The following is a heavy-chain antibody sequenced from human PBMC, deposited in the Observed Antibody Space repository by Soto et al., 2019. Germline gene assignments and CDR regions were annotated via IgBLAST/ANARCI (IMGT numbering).Heavy chain of an antibody. Sequence: PSETLSLTCTVSGGSISNYNWSWIRQPAGKGLEWIGRIYTSGSTNYNPSLKSRVTMSVDTSKNQFSLKLSSVTAADTAVCYCARDRDPSYYDFWSGYHTLGYFDYWGQGTLVTVSS. CDR1: GGSISNYN. V-gene: IGHV4-4*07. CDR2: IYTSGST. J-gene: IGHJ4*02. D-gene: IGHD3-3*01. CDR3: ARDRDPSYYDFWSGYHTLGYFDY.